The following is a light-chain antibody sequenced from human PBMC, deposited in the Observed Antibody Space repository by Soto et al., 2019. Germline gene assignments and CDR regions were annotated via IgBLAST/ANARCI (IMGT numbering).Light chain of an antibody. V-gene: IGLV1-47*01. CDR1: SSNIGSNY. J-gene: IGLJ3*02. CDR2: RNN. Sequence: QSVLTQPPSASGTPGQRVTISCSGSSSNIGSNYVFWYQQLPGTAPKLLIYRNNQRTSGVPDRFSVSKSGTSASLAISGLRSEDEADYYCAAWDDSLSGRVFGGGTKLTVL. CDR3: AAWDDSLSGRV.